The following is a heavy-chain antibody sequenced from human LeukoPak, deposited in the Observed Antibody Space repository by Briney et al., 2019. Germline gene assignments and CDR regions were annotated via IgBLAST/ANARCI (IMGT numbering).Heavy chain of an antibody. V-gene: IGHV3-23*01. Sequence: PGGSLRLSCAASGFTFSSYAMSWVRQAPGKGLEWVSAISGSGGSTYYADSVKGRFTISRDNSKNTLYLHMNSLRAEDTAVYYCAKAPCSSTSCYSWNYNYYYGMDVWGQGTTVTVSS. CDR3: AKAPCSSTSCYSWNYNYYYGMDV. CDR1: GFTFSSYA. CDR2: ISGSGGST. J-gene: IGHJ6*02. D-gene: IGHD2-2*02.